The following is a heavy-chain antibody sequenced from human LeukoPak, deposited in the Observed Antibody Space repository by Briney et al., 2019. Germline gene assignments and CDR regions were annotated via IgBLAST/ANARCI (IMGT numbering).Heavy chain of an antibody. J-gene: IGHJ4*02. D-gene: IGHD3-10*01. CDR3: AITYGSGAYNLNY. CDR1: GFSFSSYA. V-gene: IGHV3-23*01. Sequence: GGSLRLSCAASGFSFSSYAISWVRQAPGKGLEWVSGISDTGGGTYYADSVKGRFTISRDNSKNTLYVEMNSLRAEDTAIYYCAITYGSGAYNLNYWGQGTLVTVSS. CDR2: ISDTGGGT.